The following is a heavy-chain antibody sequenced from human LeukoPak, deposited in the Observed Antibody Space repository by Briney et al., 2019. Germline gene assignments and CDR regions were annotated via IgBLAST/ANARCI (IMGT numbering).Heavy chain of an antibody. D-gene: IGHD4-17*01. V-gene: IGHV1-69*01. J-gene: IGHJ3*02. CDR1: GGTFSSYA. CDR2: IIPIFGTA. Sequence: GASVKVSCKASGGTFSSYAISWVRQAPGQGLEWMGGIIPIFGTANYAQKFQGRVTITADESTSTAYMELSSLRSEDTAVYYCARGRTTVTTGLDAFGIWGQGTVVTVSS. CDR3: ARGRTTVTTGLDAFGI.